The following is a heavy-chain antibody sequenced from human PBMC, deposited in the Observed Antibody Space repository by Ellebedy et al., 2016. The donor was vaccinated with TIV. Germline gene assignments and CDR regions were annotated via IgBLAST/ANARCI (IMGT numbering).Heavy chain of an antibody. CDR3: ARDLFGGVTADY. V-gene: IGHV1-46*01. CDR1: GYTFTSYY. Sequence: ASVKVSCXASGYTFTSYYMHWVRQAPGQGLEWMGIINPSGGSTSHAQKFQGRVTMTRDTSSSTVYMELSSLRSEDTAVYYCARDLFGGVTADYWGQGTLVTVSS. J-gene: IGHJ4*02. D-gene: IGHD3-16*01. CDR2: INPSGGST.